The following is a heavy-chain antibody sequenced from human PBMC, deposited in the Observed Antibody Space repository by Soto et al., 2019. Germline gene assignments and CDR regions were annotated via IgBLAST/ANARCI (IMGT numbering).Heavy chain of an antibody. D-gene: IGHD2-15*01. CDR2: IKSKTDGGTT. CDR3: TTGADIVVVVAASSLDY. V-gene: IGHV3-15*07. CDR1: GFTFSNAW. Sequence: GGSLRLSCAASGFTFSNAWMNWVRQAPGKGLEWVGRIKSKTDGGTTDYAAPVKGRFTISRDDSKNTLYLQMNSLKTEDTAVYYCTTGADIVVVVAASSLDYWGQGTLVTVSS. J-gene: IGHJ4*02.